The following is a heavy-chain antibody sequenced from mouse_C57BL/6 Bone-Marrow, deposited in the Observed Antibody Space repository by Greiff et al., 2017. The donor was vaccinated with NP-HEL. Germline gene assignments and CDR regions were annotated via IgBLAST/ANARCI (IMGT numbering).Heavy chain of an antibody. J-gene: IGHJ3*01. CDR3: ARSPYYYSNPFAY. CDR2: IYPRSGNT. Sequence: VQLQQSGAELARPGASVKLSCKASGYTFTSSGISWVKQRTGQGLEWIGEIYPRSGNTYYNEKFKGKATLTADKSSSTAYMELRSLTSEDSAVYFCARSPYYYSNPFAYWGQGTLVTVSA. CDR1: GYTFTSSG. V-gene: IGHV1-81*01. D-gene: IGHD2-5*01.